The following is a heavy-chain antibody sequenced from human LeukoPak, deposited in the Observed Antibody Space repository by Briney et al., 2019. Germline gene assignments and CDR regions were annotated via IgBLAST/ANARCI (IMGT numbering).Heavy chain of an antibody. D-gene: IGHD1-1*01. Sequence: PSETLSLTCAVYGGSFSGYYWSWIRQPPGKGLEWIGEINHSGSTNYNPSLKSRVTISVDTSKNQFSLKLSSVTAADTAVYYCARGTHWNESPYGMDVWGQGTTVTVSS. CDR2: INHSGST. CDR3: ARGTHWNESPYGMDV. V-gene: IGHV4-34*01. CDR1: GGSFSGYY. J-gene: IGHJ6*02.